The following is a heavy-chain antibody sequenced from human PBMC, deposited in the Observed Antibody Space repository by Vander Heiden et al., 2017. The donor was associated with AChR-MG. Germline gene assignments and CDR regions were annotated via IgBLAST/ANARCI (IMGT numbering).Heavy chain of an antibody. CDR1: GGSISSHY. Sequence: QVQLQESGPGLVKPSETLSLTCTVPGGSISSHYWSWIRQPPGKGLEWIGYIYYSGGTNYNPALKSRVTISVDTSKNQFSLKLSSVTAADTAVYYCAGVGWGGDYFDYWGQGTLVTVSS. CDR3: AGVGWGGDYFDY. CDR2: IYYSGGT. D-gene: IGHD6-19*01. V-gene: IGHV4-59*11. J-gene: IGHJ4*02.